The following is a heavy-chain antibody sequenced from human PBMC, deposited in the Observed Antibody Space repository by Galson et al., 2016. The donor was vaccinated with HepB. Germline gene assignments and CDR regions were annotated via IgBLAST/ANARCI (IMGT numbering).Heavy chain of an antibody. CDR1: GFTFSSYA. CDR2: ISGSGTTT. Sequence: SLRLSCAASGFTFSSYAMAWVRQAPGKGLEWVSAISGSGTTTYHTDSVKGRFTISRDNYKNTLYLQMTSLRAEDTALYHCAKDRGVVPDYYFDHWGQATLVTVSS. J-gene: IGHJ4*02. CDR3: AKDRGVVPDYYFDH. V-gene: IGHV3-23*01.